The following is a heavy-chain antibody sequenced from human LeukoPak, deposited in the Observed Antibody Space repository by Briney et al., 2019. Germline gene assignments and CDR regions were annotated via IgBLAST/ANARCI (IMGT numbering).Heavy chain of an antibody. Sequence: NPSETLSLTCTVSGASISSSSYYWGWIRQPPGKGLEWIGSIFYSKSTYYNPSLKSRVTISVDTSKNQFSLKLSSVTASDTAVFYCARGVIEGSGVWDHYYMDVWGKGTTVTVSS. J-gene: IGHJ6*03. CDR2: IFYSKST. D-gene: IGHD3-10*01. V-gene: IGHV4-39*07. CDR3: ARGVIEGSGVWDHYYMDV. CDR1: GASISSSSYY.